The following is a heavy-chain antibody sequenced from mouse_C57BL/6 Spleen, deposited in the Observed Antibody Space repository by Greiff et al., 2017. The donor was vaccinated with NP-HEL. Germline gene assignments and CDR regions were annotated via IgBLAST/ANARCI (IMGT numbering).Heavy chain of an antibody. J-gene: IGHJ3*01. Sequence: QVQLQQSGPGIVQPSQSLSITCTVSGFSLTSYGVHWVRQPPGKGLEWLGVIWSGGSTDYNAAFISRLSISKDNSKSQVFFKMNSLQADDTAIYYCAIFYDYTEAWFAYWGQGTLVTVSA. CDR1: GFSLTSYG. V-gene: IGHV2-4*01. CDR3: AIFYDYTEAWFAY. CDR2: IWSGGST. D-gene: IGHD2-4*01.